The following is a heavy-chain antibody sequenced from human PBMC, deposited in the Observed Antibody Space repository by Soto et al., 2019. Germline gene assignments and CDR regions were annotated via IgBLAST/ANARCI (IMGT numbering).Heavy chain of an antibody. CDR3: ARTNYDSSGYYFHYYGMDV. J-gene: IGHJ6*02. CDR1: GGSISSGGYY. V-gene: IGHV4-31*03. Sequence: SETLSLTCTVSGGSISSGGYYWSWIRQHPGKGLEWIGYIYYSGSTYYNPSLKSRVTISVDTSKNQFSLKLSSVTAADTAVYYCARTNYDSSGYYFHYYGMDVWGQGTTVTVSS. D-gene: IGHD3-22*01. CDR2: IYYSGST.